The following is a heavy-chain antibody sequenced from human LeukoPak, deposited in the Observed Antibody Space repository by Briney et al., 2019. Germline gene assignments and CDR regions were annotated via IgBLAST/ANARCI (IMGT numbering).Heavy chain of an antibody. CDR3: ARQVYDFWSGYPPPGYMDV. CDR2: IYYSGST. D-gene: IGHD3-3*01. Sequence: SETLSLTCTVSGGSISSSSYYWGWIRQPPGKGLEWIGSIYYSGSTYYNPSLKSRVTISVDTSKNQFSLKLSPVTAADTAVYYCARQVYDFWSGYPPPGYMDVWGKGTTVTVSS. CDR1: GGSISSSSYY. V-gene: IGHV4-39*01. J-gene: IGHJ6*03.